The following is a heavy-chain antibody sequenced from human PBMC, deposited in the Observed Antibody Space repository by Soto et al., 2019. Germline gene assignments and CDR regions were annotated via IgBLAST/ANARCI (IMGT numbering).Heavy chain of an antibody. J-gene: IGHJ4*02. CDR1: GFTFSSYC. CDR2: ISYDGSNK. Sequence: GGSLRLSCAASGFTFSSYCMHWVRQAPGKGLEWVAVISYDGSNKYYADSVKGRFTISRDNSKNTVYLQMNSLRAEDTAVYYCAKWNDYYDIYFDYWGQGTLVTVSS. D-gene: IGHD3-22*01. V-gene: IGHV3-30*18. CDR3: AKWNDYYDIYFDY.